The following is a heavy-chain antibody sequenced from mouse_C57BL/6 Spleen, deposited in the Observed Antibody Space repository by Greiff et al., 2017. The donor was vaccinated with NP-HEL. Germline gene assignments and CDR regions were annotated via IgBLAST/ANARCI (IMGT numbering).Heavy chain of an antibody. CDR3: ARGYDYEAWFAY. CDR1: GFSLTSYA. Sequence: VKLMESGPGLVAPSQSLSITCTVSGFSLTSYAISWVRQPPGKGLEWLGVIWTGGGTNYNSALNSRLSISKDNSKSQVFLKMNSLQTDDTARYYCARGYDYEAWFAYWGQGTLVTVSA. V-gene: IGHV2-9-1*01. J-gene: IGHJ3*01. D-gene: IGHD2-4*01. CDR2: IWTGGGT.